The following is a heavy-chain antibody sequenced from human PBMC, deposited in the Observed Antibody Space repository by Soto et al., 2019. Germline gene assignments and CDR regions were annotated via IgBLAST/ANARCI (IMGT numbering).Heavy chain of an antibody. CDR2: IIPIFGTA. D-gene: IGHD4-17*01. V-gene: IGHV1-69*13. J-gene: IGHJ6*02. CDR3: ARDRVTTHQGMDV. CDR1: GGTFSSYA. Sequence: GASVKVSCQASGGTFSSYAVSLVRQAPGQGLEWMGGIIPIFGTANYAQKFQGRVTITADESTSTAYMELSSLRSEDTAVYYCARDRVTTHQGMDVWGQGTTVT.